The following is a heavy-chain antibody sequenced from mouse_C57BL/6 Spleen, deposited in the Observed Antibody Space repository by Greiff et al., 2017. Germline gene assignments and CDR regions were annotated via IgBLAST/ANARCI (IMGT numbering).Heavy chain of an antibody. CDR1: GYTFTSYW. CDR3: ARGIWSSGAMDY. CDR2: IDPSDSYT. J-gene: IGHJ4*01. Sequence: QVQLQQPGAELVMPGASVKLSCKASGYTFTSYWMHWVKQRPGQGLEWIGEIDPSDSYTNYNQEFKGKSTLTVDKSSSTAYMQLSSLTSEDSAVYYCARGIWSSGAMDYWGQGTSVTVSS. V-gene: IGHV1-69*01. D-gene: IGHD1-1*02.